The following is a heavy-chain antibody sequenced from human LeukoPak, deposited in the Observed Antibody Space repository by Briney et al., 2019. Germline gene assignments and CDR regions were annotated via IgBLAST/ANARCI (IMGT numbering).Heavy chain of an antibody. D-gene: IGHD6-6*01. Sequence: SETLSLTCAVYGGSFSGYYWSWIRQPPGKGLEWIGEINHSGSTNYNPSLKSRVTISVDTSKNQFSLKLSSVTAADTAVYYCARILSYSFDYWGQGTLVTASS. J-gene: IGHJ4*02. CDR1: GGSFSGYY. CDR3: ARILSYSFDY. CDR2: INHSGST. V-gene: IGHV4-34*01.